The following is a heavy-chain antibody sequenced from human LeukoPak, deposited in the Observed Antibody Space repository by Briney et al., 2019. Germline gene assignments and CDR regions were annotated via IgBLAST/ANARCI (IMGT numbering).Heavy chain of an antibody. V-gene: IGHV3-23*01. CDR3: AKENPVGGTNYFDY. CDR1: GGSISSSDYY. CDR2: ITGSGDST. J-gene: IGHJ4*02. Sequence: ETLSLTCIVSGGSISSSDYYWGWIRQPPGKGLEWVSAITGSGDSTYYADSVKGRFTISRDNSKNTLSLQMNSLRAEDTAVYYCAKENPVGGTNYFDYWGQGTLVTVPS. D-gene: IGHD1-26*01.